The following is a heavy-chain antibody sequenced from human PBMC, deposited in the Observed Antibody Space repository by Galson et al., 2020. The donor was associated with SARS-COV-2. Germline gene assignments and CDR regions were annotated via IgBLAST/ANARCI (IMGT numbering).Heavy chain of an antibody. V-gene: IGHV4-4*02. J-gene: IGHJ2*01. Sequence: SETLSLTCTVSGGSISNNDWWSWVRQPPGKGLEWIGEISQSVTTHYNPSLKSRVTISGDKSKNQISLKLNSVTAADTAVYYCARDSGYCTDGVCSRYWSFALRGRGTLVTVSS. CDR3: ARDSGYCTDGVCSRYWSFAL. CDR2: ISQSVTT. CDR1: GGSISNNDW. D-gene: IGHD2-8*01.